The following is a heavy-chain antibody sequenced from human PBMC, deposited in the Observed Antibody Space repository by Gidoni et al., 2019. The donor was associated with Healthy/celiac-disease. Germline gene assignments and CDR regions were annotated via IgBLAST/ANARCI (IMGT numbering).Heavy chain of an antibody. CDR2: IYTSGST. D-gene: IGHD2-21*02. Sequence: QVQPQESGPGLVKPSQTLSLTCTVSGGSISSGSYYWSWIRQPAGKGLEWIGRIYTSGSTNYNPSLKSRVTISVDTSKNQFSLKLSSVTAADTAVYYCARANTVTALLFDYWGQGTLVTVSS. CDR1: GGSISSGSYY. V-gene: IGHV4-61*02. J-gene: IGHJ4*02. CDR3: ARANTVTALLFDY.